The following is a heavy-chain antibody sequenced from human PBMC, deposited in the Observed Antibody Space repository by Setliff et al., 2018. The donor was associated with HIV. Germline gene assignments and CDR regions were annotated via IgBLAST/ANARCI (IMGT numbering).Heavy chain of an antibody. D-gene: IGHD3-22*01. CDR1: GYTFTAYG. CDR3: VRGYYYDKTGYGTFDI. CDR2: MSAYSGDT. J-gene: IGHJ3*02. Sequence: ASLKVSCKASGYTFTAYGITWVRQAPGQGLEWMGWMSAYSGDTKYAQKIQGRVNMTRDTSTDTAYVELRSLRFDDTALYYCVRGYYYDKTGYGTFDIWGQGTVVTVSS. V-gene: IGHV1-18*04.